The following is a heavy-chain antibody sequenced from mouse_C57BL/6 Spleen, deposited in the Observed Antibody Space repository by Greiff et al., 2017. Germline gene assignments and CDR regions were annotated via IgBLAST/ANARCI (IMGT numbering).Heavy chain of an antibody. CDR2: IHPNSGST. CDR1: GYTFTSYW. Sequence: VKLQQPGAELVKPGASVKLSCKASGYTFTSYWMHWVKQRPGQGLEWIGMIHPNSGSTNYNEKFKSKATLTVDKSSSTAYMQLSSLTSEDSAVYYCARSDGYLYYFDYWGQGTTLTVSS. D-gene: IGHD2-3*01. V-gene: IGHV1-64*01. J-gene: IGHJ2*01. CDR3: ARSDGYLYYFDY.